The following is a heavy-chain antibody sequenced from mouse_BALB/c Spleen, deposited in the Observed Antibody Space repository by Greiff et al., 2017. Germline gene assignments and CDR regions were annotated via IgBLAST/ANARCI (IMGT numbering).Heavy chain of an antibody. J-gene: IGHJ3*01. CDR1: GYTFSSYW. CDR3: ASHYGSSPFAY. CDR2: ILPGSGST. D-gene: IGHD1-1*01. Sequence: QVQLQQSGAELMKPGASVKISCTATGYTFSSYWIEWVKQRPGHGLEWIGEILPGSGSTNYNEKFKGKATFTADTSSNTAYMQLSSLTSEDSAVYYCASHYGSSPFAYWGQGTLVTVSA. V-gene: IGHV1-9*01.